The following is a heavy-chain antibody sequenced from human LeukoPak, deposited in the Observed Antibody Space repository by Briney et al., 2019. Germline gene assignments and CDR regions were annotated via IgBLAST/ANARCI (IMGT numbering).Heavy chain of an antibody. CDR1: GFTFSSYA. J-gene: IGHJ4*02. CDR2: ISYDGSNK. CDR3: ARDHSD. Sequence: PGRSLRLSCAASGFTFSSYAMHWVRQAPGKGLEWVAVISYDGSNKYYADSVKGRFTISRDNSKNTLYLQMNSLRAEDTAVYYCARDHSDWGQGTLVTVSS. V-gene: IGHV3-30*04.